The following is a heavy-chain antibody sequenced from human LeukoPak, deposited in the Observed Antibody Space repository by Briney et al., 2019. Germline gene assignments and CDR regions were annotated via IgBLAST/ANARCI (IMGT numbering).Heavy chain of an antibody. CDR3: ARDSGSYLYFDY. CDR1: GGTFSSYA. D-gene: IGHD1-26*01. CDR2: IIPIFGTA. Sequence: SVKVSCKASGGTFSSYAISWVRQAPGQGLGWMGGIIPIFGTANYAQKFQGRVTITTDESTSTAYMELSSLRSEDTAVYYCARDSGSYLYFDYWGQGTLVTVSS. V-gene: IGHV1-69*05. J-gene: IGHJ4*02.